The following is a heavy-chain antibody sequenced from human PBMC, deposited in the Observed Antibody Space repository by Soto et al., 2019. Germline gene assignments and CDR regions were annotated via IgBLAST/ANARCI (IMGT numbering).Heavy chain of an antibody. Sequence: EVQLVESGGGLVKPGGSVRLSCAGSGFTFSSYMMNWVRQAPGQGLEWVASISSGSSYIYYADALKGRFTISRDDAKSSVYLQMNSLRDEDMSVYYCVRDSPMRTSWGQGARVTGSS. CDR3: VRDSPMRTS. J-gene: IGHJ5*02. V-gene: IGHV3-21*01. CDR1: GFTFSSYM. CDR2: ISSGSSYI.